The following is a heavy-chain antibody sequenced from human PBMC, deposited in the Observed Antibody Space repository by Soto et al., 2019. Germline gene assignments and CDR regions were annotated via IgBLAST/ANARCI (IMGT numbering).Heavy chain of an antibody. CDR3: AREAPGDTVMDDAFDI. CDR1: GYTFTNYA. D-gene: IGHD5-18*01. CDR2: VNAGNGNT. J-gene: IGHJ3*02. V-gene: IGHV1-3*01. Sequence: ASVKVSCKASGYTFTNYAMHWVRQAPGQRLEWMGWVNAGNGNTKYSQKFQGRVTITRDTSATTAYMELSSLRSEDTAVYYCAREAPGDTVMDDAFDIWGQGTMVTVSS.